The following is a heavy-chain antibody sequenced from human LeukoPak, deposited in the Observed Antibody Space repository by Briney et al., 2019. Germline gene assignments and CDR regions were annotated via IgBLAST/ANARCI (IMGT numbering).Heavy chain of an antibody. D-gene: IGHD3-22*01. V-gene: IGHV4-31*03. CDR3: ARAYDNSNNYYFDAFDI. J-gene: IGHJ3*02. CDR1: GGSISSGGYY. CDR2: IYYSGSA. Sequence: SQTLSLTCTVSGGSISSGGYYWSWIRQHPGKGVDWIGYIYYSGSAYYNPSLESRVTISVDTSRNQFSLKLSSVTAADTAVYYCARAYDNSNNYYFDAFDIWGQGTMVTVSS.